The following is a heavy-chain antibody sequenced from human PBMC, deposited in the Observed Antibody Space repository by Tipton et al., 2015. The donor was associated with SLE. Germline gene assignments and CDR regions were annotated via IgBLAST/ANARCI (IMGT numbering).Heavy chain of an antibody. Sequence: TLSLTCTVSGDSISSAYYYWTWIRQPPGKGLEWIGFIYYSGTTYYNPSLMSRVTISVDTSKNQFSLKLSSVTAADTAVYYCSEGYYFDYWGQGTLVTVSS. CDR1: GDSISSAYYY. CDR3: SEGYYFDY. V-gene: IGHV4-30-4*01. CDR2: IYYSGTT. J-gene: IGHJ4*02.